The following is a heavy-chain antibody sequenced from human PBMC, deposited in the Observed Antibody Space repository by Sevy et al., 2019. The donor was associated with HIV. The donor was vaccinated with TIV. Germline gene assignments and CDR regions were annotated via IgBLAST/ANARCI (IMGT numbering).Heavy chain of an antibody. J-gene: IGHJ6*03. CDR2: INHSGST. CDR1: GGSFSGYY. V-gene: IGHV4-34*01. Sequence: SETLSFTCAVYGGSFSGYYWSWIRQPPGKGLEWIGEINHSGSTNYNPSLKSRVTISVDTSKNQFSLKLSSVTAADTAVYYCARLGGYYYYYYMDVWGKGTTVTVSS. CDR3: ARLGGYYYYYYMDV. D-gene: IGHD2-15*01.